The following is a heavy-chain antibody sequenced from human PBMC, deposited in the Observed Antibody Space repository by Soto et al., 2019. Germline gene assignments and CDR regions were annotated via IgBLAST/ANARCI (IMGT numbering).Heavy chain of an antibody. CDR3: ATVGVGELLRDDYYYYYYMDV. Sequence: ASVKVSCKVSGYTLTELSMHWVRQAPGKGLEWMGGFDPEDGETIYAQKFQGRVTMTEDTSTDTAYMELRSLRSEDTAVYYCATVGVGELLRDDYYYYYYMDVWGKGTTVTVSS. CDR2: FDPEDGET. CDR1: GYTLTELS. J-gene: IGHJ6*03. V-gene: IGHV1-24*01. D-gene: IGHD1-7*01.